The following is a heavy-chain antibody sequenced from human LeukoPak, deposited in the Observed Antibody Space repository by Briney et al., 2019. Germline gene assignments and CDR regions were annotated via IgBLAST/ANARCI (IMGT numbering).Heavy chain of an antibody. Sequence: GGSLRLSCAASGFTFSSYAMSLVRQAPGKGLEWVSAISGSGGSTYYADSVKGRFTISRDNSKNTLYLQMNSLRAEDTAVYYCAKDLVLRYFDWLLGYYFDYWGQGTLVTVSS. D-gene: IGHD3-9*01. J-gene: IGHJ4*02. V-gene: IGHV3-23*01. CDR1: GFTFSSYA. CDR2: ISGSGGST. CDR3: AKDLVLRYFDWLLGYYFDY.